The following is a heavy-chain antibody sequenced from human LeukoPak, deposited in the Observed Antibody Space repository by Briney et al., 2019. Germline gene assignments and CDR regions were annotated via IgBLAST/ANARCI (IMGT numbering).Heavy chain of an antibody. J-gene: IGHJ4*02. D-gene: IGHD6-6*01. CDR2: ISAYNGNT. V-gene: IGHV1-18*01. Sequence: ASVKVSCKASGGTFSSYAISWVRQAPGQGLEWMGWISAYNGNTNYAQKLQGRVTMTTDTSTSTAYMELRSLRSDDTAVYYCARSEYSSSSLEIDYWGQGTLVTVSS. CDR1: GGTFSSYA. CDR3: ARSEYSSSSLEIDY.